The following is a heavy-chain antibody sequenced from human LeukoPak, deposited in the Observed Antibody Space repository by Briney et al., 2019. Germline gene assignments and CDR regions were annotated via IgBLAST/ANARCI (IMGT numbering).Heavy chain of an antibody. J-gene: IGHJ4*02. Sequence: PGGSLRLSRAASGFTFSSYAMNWVRQAPGKGLEWVSAISGSGGSTYYADSVKGRFTISRDNSKNTLYLQMNSLRAEDTAVYYCAKSIVATIEGYYFDYWGQGTLVTVSS. CDR1: GFTFSSYA. CDR3: AKSIVATIEGYYFDY. CDR2: ISGSGGST. D-gene: IGHD5-12*01. V-gene: IGHV3-23*01.